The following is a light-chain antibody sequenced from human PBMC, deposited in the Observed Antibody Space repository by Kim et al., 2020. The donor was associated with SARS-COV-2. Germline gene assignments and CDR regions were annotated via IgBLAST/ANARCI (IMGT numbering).Light chain of an antibody. J-gene: IGKJ4*01. CDR1: QSVGNN. V-gene: IGKV3-15*01. Sequence: IVMTQSPATLSVSPGERVTLSCRASQSVGNNLAWYQQRPGQAPRLLIYGASTRATDISARFSGDGSGTEFTLTIRSLQSEDYAVYYCQQYNDWPLLTFGGGTKVDIK. CDR3: QQYNDWPLLT. CDR2: GAS.